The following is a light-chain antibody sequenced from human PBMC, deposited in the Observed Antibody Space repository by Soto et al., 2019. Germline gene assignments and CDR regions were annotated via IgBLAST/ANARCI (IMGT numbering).Light chain of an antibody. CDR2: DNG. V-gene: IGLV1-51*01. CDR1: SSNIGKNY. J-gene: IGLJ1*01. CDR3: GAWDGSLSAVV. Sequence: QSVLPQPPSVSAAPGQKVTISCSGGSSNIGKNYVSWYQRLPGTAPKLLIYDNGKRPSGLPDRFAGSKSGTSATLGITGLQTGDEADCYCGAWDGSLSAVVFGTGTKVTVL.